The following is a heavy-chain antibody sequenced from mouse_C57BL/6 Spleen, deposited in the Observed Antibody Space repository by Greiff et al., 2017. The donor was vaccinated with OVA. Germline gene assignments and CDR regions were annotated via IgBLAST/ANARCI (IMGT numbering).Heavy chain of an antibody. CDR3: ARPYYDQDWYFDV. V-gene: IGHV1-64*01. D-gene: IGHD2-10*01. Sequence: QVQLQQPGAELVKPGASVKLSCKASGYTFTSYWMHWVKQRPGQGLEWIGMIHPNSGSTNYNEKFKSKATLTVDKSSSTAYMQLSSLTSEDSAVYYCARPYYDQDWYFDVWGTGTTVTVSS. J-gene: IGHJ1*03. CDR1: GYTFTSYW. CDR2: IHPNSGST.